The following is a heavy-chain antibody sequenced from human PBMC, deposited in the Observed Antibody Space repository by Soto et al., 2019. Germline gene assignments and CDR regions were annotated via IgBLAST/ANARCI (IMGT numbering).Heavy chain of an antibody. CDR1: GYPFTTYY. CDR3: ATDDYGIFPY. Sequence: GASVKVSCKVSGYPFTTYYIHCVRQAPGQGLEWMGWIDPRSGGTVYEQKFQGRVTMTRDASISTVYMDLSGLTSDDTALYYCATDDYGIFPYWGQGSLVTAPQ. D-gene: IGHD3-10*01. J-gene: IGHJ4*02. V-gene: IGHV1-2*02. CDR2: IDPRSGGT.